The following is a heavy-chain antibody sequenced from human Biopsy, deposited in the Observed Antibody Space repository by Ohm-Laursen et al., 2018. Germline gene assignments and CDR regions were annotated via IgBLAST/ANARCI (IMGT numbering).Heavy chain of an antibody. J-gene: IGHJ6*02. D-gene: IGHD3-10*01. Sequence: SLRLSCTASGFTFSNYAMNWVRQAPGKGLEWVSAITGSGDSGGKTYYADSVKGRLTISRDNSKNTLYLQMNSLRVEDTAVYYCAIDNRDHYYGMDVWGQGTTVTVSS. V-gene: IGHV3-23*01. CDR3: AIDNRDHYYGMDV. CDR1: GFTFSNYA. CDR2: ITGSGDSGGKT.